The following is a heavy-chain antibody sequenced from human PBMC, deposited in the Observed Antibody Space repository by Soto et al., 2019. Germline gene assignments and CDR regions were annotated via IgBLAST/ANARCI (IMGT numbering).Heavy chain of an antibody. V-gene: IGHV1-18*04. Sequence: ASVKVSCKASGYTFTSYYMHWVRQAPGQGLEWMGWISAYNGNTNYAQKLQGRVTMTTDTSTSTAYMELRSLRSDDTAVYYCARVYDYDFWSGYYIFDYWGQGTLVTVSS. J-gene: IGHJ4*02. CDR1: GYTFTSYY. D-gene: IGHD3-3*01. CDR2: ISAYNGNT. CDR3: ARVYDYDFWSGYYIFDY.